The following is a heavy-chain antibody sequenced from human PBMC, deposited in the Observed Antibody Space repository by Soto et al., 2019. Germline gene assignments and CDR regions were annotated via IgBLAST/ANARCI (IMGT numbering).Heavy chain of an antibody. V-gene: IGHV3-21*01. J-gene: IGHJ4*02. D-gene: IGHD1-1*01. CDR2: IGRTGIDR. CDR3: VCDDNRRY. Sequence: EVQLVESGGGLVKPGGSLRLSCAASGFSFSTSTMNWVRQAPGKGLEFVSSIGRTGIDRYYIDSVKVRFTISRDNAQNSLSLQMNSLRAVDTALYYCVCDDNRRYWGQGTLVTVYS. CDR1: GFSFSTST.